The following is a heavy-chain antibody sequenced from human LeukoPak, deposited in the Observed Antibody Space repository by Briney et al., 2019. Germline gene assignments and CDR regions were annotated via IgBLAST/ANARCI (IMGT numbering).Heavy chain of an antibody. J-gene: IGHJ6*02. V-gene: IGHV3-74*01. D-gene: IGHD3-3*01. CDR2: IDPHGITT. CDR3: STGVAGRACLMDV. CDR1: GFSLSTYC. Sequence: AETLTLTCAVSGFSLSTYCLHWGRHPPPAGLVWVSRIDPHGITTNYTDSVKGRFTTSRDNAKNKLYLKMTSLRAADTSRYYCSTGVAGRACLMDVWGRGTTVTVSS.